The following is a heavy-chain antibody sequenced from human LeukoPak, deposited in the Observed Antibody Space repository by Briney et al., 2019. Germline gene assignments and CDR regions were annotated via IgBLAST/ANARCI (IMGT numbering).Heavy chain of an antibody. Sequence: GGSLRLSCAASGFTSSPYWMHWVRQAPGKGLMWVSHIDSDGRRTSYADSVRGRFTISRDNAKNTLYLQMNSLRAEDTAVYYCARDLSNWNDAGGTSWGQGTLVTVSS. CDR1: GFTSSPYW. CDR2: IDSDGRRT. J-gene: IGHJ5*02. V-gene: IGHV3-74*01. D-gene: IGHD1-20*01. CDR3: ARDLSNWNDAGGTS.